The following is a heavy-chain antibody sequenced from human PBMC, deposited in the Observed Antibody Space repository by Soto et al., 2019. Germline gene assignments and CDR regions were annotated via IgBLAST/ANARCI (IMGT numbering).Heavy chain of an antibody. CDR1: GFTVSSNY. V-gene: IGHV3-53*01. CDR2: IYSGGST. D-gene: IGHD5-18*01. J-gene: IGHJ4*02. CDR3: AGEYRYGQAEF. Sequence: VQLVESGGGLVKPGGSLRLSCVASGFTVSSNYMSWVRHAPGKGLEWVSVIYSGGSTYYAESVKGRFTISRDNSKNTLYLQMNSLRAEDTAVYYCAGEYRYGQAEFWGQGTLVTVSS.